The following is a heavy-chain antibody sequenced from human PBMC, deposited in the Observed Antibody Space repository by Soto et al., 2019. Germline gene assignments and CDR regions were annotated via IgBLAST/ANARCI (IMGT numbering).Heavy chain of an antibody. V-gene: IGHV4-59*01. CDR1: GGSISSYY. Sequence: QVQLQESGPGLVKPSETLSLTCSVSGGSISSYYWSWIRQPPGKGLEWIGYIYYSGSPNYNPSLNSRVTISLDTSKNQFSLKLSSVTAADTAVYYCARTQCRCGTRFDYWGQGTLVTVSS. D-gene: IGHD2-2*01. CDR2: IYYSGSP. CDR3: ARTQCRCGTRFDY. J-gene: IGHJ4*02.